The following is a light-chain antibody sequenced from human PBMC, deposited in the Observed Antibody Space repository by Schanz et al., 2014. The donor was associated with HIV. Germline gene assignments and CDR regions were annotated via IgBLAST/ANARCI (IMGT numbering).Light chain of an antibody. CDR2: EVN. V-gene: IGLV2-8*01. Sequence: QSALTQPASASGSPGQSVTISCTGTSSDVGGYHYVSWYQQHPGKAPKLMIYEVNKRPSGVPDRFSGSKSGNTASLTVSGLQAEDEADYYCQSYDGAMGGSWVFGGGTKLTVL. CDR3: QSYDGAMGGSWV. CDR1: SSDVGGYHY. J-gene: IGLJ3*02.